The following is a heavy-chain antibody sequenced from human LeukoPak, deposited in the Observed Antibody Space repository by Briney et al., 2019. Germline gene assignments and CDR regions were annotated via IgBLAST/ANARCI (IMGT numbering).Heavy chain of an antibody. V-gene: IGHV1-2*02. Sequence: ASVKVSCKASGYTFTGYYMHWVRQAPGQGLEWMGWINPNSGGTNYAQKFQGRVTMTRDTSISTAYMELSRLRSDDTAVYYCARESRLLWFGELPNYFDCWGQGTLVTVSS. CDR1: GYTFTGYY. J-gene: IGHJ4*02. D-gene: IGHD3-10*01. CDR2: INPNSGGT. CDR3: ARESRLLWFGELPNYFDC.